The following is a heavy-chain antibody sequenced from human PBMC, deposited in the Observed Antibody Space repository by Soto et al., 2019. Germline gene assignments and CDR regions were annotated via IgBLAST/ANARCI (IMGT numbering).Heavy chain of an antibody. CDR1: EFTFSSYW. CDR3: TRDGGGGGGY. Sequence: EVQLVESGGGLVQPGGSLRLSCEVSEFTFSSYWMHWVRQVPGKGLVWVSRTNEDGTTTNYADSVRGRFTISRDNAKNTLYLKMNGRRDGEGAVYYETRDGGGGGGYWGQGTLVTVSS. CDR2: TNEDGTTT. V-gene: IGHV3-74*01. D-gene: IGHD3-16*01. J-gene: IGHJ4*02.